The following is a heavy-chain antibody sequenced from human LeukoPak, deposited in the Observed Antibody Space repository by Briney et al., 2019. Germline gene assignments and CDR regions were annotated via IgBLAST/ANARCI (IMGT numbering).Heavy chain of an antibody. V-gene: IGHV3-33*01. Sequence: GALRLSCAASGFTFSSYGMHWVRQAPGKGPEWVAVIWYDGSNKYYADSVKGRFTISRDNSKNTLYLQMNSLRAEDTAVYYCARDLGTMIVVAIDYWGQGTLVTVSS. D-gene: IGHD3-22*01. CDR3: ARDLGTMIVVAIDY. CDR2: IWYDGSNK. J-gene: IGHJ4*02. CDR1: GFTFSSYG.